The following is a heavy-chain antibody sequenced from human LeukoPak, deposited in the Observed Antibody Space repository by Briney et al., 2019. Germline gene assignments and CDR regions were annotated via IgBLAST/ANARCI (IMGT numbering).Heavy chain of an antibody. J-gene: IGHJ4*02. V-gene: IGHV4-59*12. Sequence: PSETLSLTCTVSGGSIGGYYWSWIRQPPGKGLEWIGYIYHSGSTYYNPSLKSRVTISVDRSKNQFSLKLSSVTAADTAVYYCARDRGRIAAAGTNAIDYWGQGTLVTVSS. CDR3: ARDRGRIAAAGTNAIDY. CDR1: GGSIGGYY. D-gene: IGHD6-13*01. CDR2: IYHSGST.